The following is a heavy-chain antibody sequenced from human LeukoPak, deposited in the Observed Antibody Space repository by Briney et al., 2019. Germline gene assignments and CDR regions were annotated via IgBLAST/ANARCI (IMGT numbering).Heavy chain of an antibody. V-gene: IGHV3-53*01. CDR2: IYSGGDT. D-gene: IGHD3-22*01. CDR1: GFTINSNY. J-gene: IGHJ4*02. CDR3: ARHIGTTSSGYYPY. Sequence: PGGSLRLSCTASGFTINSNYMSWVRQAPGKGLEWVSIIYSGGDTYYADSVKGRFTISRDNSKNTLYLQMNSLRVEDTAVYYCARHIGTTSSGYYPYWGQGTLVTVSS.